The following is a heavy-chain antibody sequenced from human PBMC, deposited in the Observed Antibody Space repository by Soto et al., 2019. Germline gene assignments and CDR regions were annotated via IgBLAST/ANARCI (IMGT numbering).Heavy chain of an antibody. CDR1: GYSISSGYY. J-gene: IGHJ4*02. CDR2: IYHSGST. CDR3: ARLDSSGPNWGYFDY. V-gene: IGHV4-38-2*01. Sequence: KPSETLSLSCAVSGYSISSGYYWGWIRQPPGKGLEWIGSIYHSGSTYYNPSLKSRVTISVDTSKNQFSLKLSSVTAADTAVYYCARLDSSGPNWGYFDYWGQGTLVTVS. D-gene: IGHD3-22*01.